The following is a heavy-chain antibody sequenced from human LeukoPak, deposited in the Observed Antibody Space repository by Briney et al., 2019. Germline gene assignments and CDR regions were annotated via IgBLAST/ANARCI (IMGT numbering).Heavy chain of an antibody. CDR2: LSGSGITT. Sequence: GGSLRLSCPASGFTFSNSAMSWVRQAPGKGLGWVSTLSGSGITTYYADSVKGRFTISRDNSENTLYLQMNSLRAEDTAVYYCAKGIYSSGWSYFDYWGHGTLVTVSS. CDR3: AKGIYSSGWSYFDY. CDR1: GFTFSNSA. J-gene: IGHJ4*01. D-gene: IGHD6-19*01. V-gene: IGHV3-23*01.